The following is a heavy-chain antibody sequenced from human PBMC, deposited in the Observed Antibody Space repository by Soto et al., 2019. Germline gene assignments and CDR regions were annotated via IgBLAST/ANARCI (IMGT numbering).Heavy chain of an antibody. CDR1: GFTFSSYA. V-gene: IGHV3-23*01. CDR2: ISGSGGST. Sequence: GGSLRLSCAASGFTFSSYAMSWVRQAPGKGLEWVSAISGSGGSTYYADSVKGRFTISRDNSRNTLYLQMNSLRAEDTAVYYRAKDPEVDFWSGYYPTNYFDYWGQGTLVTVSS. D-gene: IGHD3-3*01. J-gene: IGHJ4*02. CDR3: AKDPEVDFWSGYYPTNYFDY.